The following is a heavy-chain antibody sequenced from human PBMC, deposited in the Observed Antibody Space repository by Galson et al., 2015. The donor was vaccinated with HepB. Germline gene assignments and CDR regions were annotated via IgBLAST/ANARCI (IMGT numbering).Heavy chain of an antibody. J-gene: IGHJ6*02. CDR3: ASTFQLRYQPGGGSLDV. CDR1: GGAFSIYA. Sequence: SVKVSCKASGGAFSIYAITWVRQAPGQGLEWLGGIIPIFGSTNYAQKIQGRATITAEDSTNTVYMELSSLRSEDTAVYYCASTFQLRYQPGGGSLDVWGQGTTVTVSS. V-gene: IGHV1-69*13. CDR2: IIPIFGST. D-gene: IGHD3-9*01.